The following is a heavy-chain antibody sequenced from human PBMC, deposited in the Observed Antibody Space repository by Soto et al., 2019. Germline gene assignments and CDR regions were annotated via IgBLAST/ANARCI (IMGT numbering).Heavy chain of an antibody. V-gene: IGHV4-4*02. Sequence: PSETLSLTCAVSGGSISSSNWWSWVRQPPGKGLEWIGEIYHSGSTNYNPSLKSRVTISVDKSKNQFSLKLSSVTAADTAVYYCARATGGVVIIPLFDYWGQGTLVTVSS. J-gene: IGHJ4*02. CDR3: ARATGGVVIIPLFDY. D-gene: IGHD3-3*01. CDR2: IYHSGST. CDR1: GGSISSSNW.